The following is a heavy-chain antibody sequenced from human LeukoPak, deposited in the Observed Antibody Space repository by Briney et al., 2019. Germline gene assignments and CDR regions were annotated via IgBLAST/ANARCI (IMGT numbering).Heavy chain of an antibody. Sequence: PGGSLRLSCVASGFRFSSYEMKWVRQAPGKGLEWVSYISSSGSTTLYADSVKGRFTISRDNAKNSVYLQMNSLRAEDTAVYYCARDGAEAGIENDYWGQGTLVTVSS. V-gene: IGHV3-48*03. CDR3: ARDGAEAGIENDY. D-gene: IGHD6-19*01. J-gene: IGHJ4*02. CDR1: GFRFSSYE. CDR2: ISSSGSTT.